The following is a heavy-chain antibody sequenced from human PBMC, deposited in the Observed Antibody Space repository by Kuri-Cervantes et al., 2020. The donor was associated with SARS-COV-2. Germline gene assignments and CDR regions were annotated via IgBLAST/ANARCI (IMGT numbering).Heavy chain of an antibody. CDR3: AKSNPHSDYYFDY. J-gene: IGHJ4*02. Sequence: GESLKISCAASGFTFRNYGMHWVRLAPGKGLEWMAFIRYDGHSEDYADSVKGRFTVSRDNSKNTLYLQMNSLTTEDTAVYYCAKSNPHSDYYFDYWGQGTLVTVSS. V-gene: IGHV3-30*02. CDR2: IRYDGHSE. D-gene: IGHD3-3*01. CDR1: GFTFRNYG.